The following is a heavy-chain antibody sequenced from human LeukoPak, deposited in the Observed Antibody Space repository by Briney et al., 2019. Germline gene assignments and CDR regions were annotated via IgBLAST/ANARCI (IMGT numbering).Heavy chain of an antibody. CDR2: IYHSGST. Sequence: KPSETLSLTCTVSGDSISSNNWWSWVRQSPGKGLEWIGEIYHSGSTNYNPSLKSRVTISVDTSKNQFSLKLSSVTAADTAVYYCARDGGGSGYSLTGAFDIWGQGTMVTVSS. V-gene: IGHV4-4*02. J-gene: IGHJ3*02. D-gene: IGHD2-15*01. CDR3: ARDGGGSGYSLTGAFDI. CDR1: GDSISSNNW.